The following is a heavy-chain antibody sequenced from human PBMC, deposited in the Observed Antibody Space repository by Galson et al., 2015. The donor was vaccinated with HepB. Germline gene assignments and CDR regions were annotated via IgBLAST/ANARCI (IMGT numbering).Heavy chain of an antibody. CDR1: GYTFTGYY. CDR3: ARFKNGGGSGAKAFDY. CDR2: INPNSGGT. V-gene: IGHV1-2*06. J-gene: IGHJ4*02. Sequence: SVKVSCKASGYTFTGYYMHWVRQAPGQGLEWMGRINPNSGGTNYAQKFQGRVTMTRDTSISTAYMELSRLRSDDTAVYYCARFKNGGGSGAKAFDYWGQGTLVTVSS. D-gene: IGHD2-15*01.